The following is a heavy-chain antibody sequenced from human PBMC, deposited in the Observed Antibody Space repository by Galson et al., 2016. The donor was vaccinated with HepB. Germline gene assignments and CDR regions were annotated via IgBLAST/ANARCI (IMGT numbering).Heavy chain of an antibody. CDR2: LDWDDDK. CDR3: ARLRMGSGLRTFDY. J-gene: IGHJ4*02. V-gene: IGHV2-70*04. CDR1: GFSLDTREMT. D-gene: IGHD3-10*01. Sequence: PALVKPTQTLTLTCAFSGFSLDTREMTVGWIRQPPGKALEWLARLDWDDDKVYNSLLETRLTVSKDTTRNQFVLSMTNMDPVDTATYYCARLRMGSGLRTFDYWGRGLFVTVSS.